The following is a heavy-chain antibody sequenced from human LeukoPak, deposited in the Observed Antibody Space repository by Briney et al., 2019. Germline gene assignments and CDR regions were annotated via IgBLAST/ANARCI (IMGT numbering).Heavy chain of an antibody. J-gene: IGHJ4*02. Sequence: SETLSLTCAVYGGSFSGYYWSWIRQPPGKELEWIGEINHSGSTNYNPSLKSRVTISVDTSKNQFSLKLSSVTAEDTAVYYCARRGSGSYRRIPFDYWGQGTLVTVSS. CDR2: INHSGST. D-gene: IGHD3-10*01. CDR3: ARRGSGSYRRIPFDY. CDR1: GGSFSGYY. V-gene: IGHV4-34*01.